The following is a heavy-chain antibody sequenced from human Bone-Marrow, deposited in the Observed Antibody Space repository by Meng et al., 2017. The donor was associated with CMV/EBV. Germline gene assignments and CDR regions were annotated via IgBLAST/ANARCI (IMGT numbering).Heavy chain of an antibody. CDR1: GFTFSSYA. D-gene: IGHD4-11*01. CDR2: ISRSGNNT. CDR3: ARVDFGTTVTHALVYGMDV. Sequence: GESLKISCAASGFTFSSYAMNWVRQAPGKGLEWISTISRSGNNTYYADSVKGRFTISRDNAKNSLYLQMNSLRAEDTAVYYCARVDFGTTVTHALVYGMDVWGQGTTVTVSS. V-gene: IGHV3-48*03. J-gene: IGHJ6*02.